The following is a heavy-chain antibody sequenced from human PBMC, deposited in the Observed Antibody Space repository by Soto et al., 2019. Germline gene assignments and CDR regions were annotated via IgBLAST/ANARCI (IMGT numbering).Heavy chain of an antibody. CDR3: AREWLFPRGYFDY. Sequence: PSETLSLTCTVSGGSISSGGYYWSWIRQHPGKGLEWIGYIYYSGSTNYNPSLKSRVTISVDTSKNQFSLKLSSVTAADTAVYYCAREWLFPRGYFDYWGQGTLVTVSS. D-gene: IGHD3-10*01. CDR2: IYYSGST. CDR1: GGSISSGGYY. J-gene: IGHJ4*02. V-gene: IGHV4-61*08.